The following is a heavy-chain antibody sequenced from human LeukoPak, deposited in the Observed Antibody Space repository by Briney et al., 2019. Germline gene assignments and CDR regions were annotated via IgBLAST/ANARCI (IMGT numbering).Heavy chain of an antibody. CDR1: GYTFTNFG. V-gene: IGHV1-18*01. CDR2: ISAYNVNT. CDR3: ARDFEEQQLVLHYYGMDV. Sequence: ASVKVSCKASGYTFTNFGISWVRQAPGQGLEWMGWISAYNVNTNYAQKLQGRVTMTTDTSTSTAYMELRSLRSDDTAVYYCARDFEEQQLVLHYYGMDVWGQGTTVTVSS. J-gene: IGHJ6*02. D-gene: IGHD6-13*01.